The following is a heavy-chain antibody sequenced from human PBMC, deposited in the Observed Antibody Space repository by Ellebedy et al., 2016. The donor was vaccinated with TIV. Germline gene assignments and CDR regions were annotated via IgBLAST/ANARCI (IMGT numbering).Heavy chain of an antibody. CDR3: ARLMEVATVVFYYGMDV. CDR1: GFTFSQYA. J-gene: IGHJ6*02. V-gene: IGHV3-30*09. CDR2: MSYNGRSE. D-gene: IGHD2-8*01. Sequence: GGSLRLXXAASGFTFSQYAMHWVRQAPGEGLEWVAVMSYNGRSEYYADSVQGRFAISRDNSRNSLYLQMNSLRGEDTAVYYCARLMEVATVVFYYGMDVWGQGTTVTVSS.